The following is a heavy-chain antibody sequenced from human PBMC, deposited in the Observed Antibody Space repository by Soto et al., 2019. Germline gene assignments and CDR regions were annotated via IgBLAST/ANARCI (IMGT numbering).Heavy chain of an antibody. J-gene: IGHJ6*03. CDR3: AKSFVTTNHLYGYMDV. D-gene: IGHD4-17*01. CDR2: ITWNGVAM. CDR1: GFAFRDFA. Sequence: EVQLVESGGTLVQPGRSLRLSCAASGFAFRDFAMHWVRQTPGKGLEWVSGITWNGVAMGYGDSVRGRFTISRDDANNSLYLQMNSLRPEDTALYYCAKSFVTTNHLYGYMDVWGKGTSVTVS. V-gene: IGHV3-9*01.